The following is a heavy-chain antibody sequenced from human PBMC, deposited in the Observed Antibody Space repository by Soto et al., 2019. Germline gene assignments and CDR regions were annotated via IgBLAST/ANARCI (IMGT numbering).Heavy chain of an antibody. V-gene: IGHV5-10-1*01. Sequence: GNSLKISVKGLGSSFAGNWLTGGGQKPGKGFEWMGRIHPSDSQTYYSPSFRGHVTISVTKSITTVFLQWSSLRASDTAMYYCARQIYDSDTGPNFQYYFDSWGQGTPVTVSS. CDR3: ARQIYDSDTGPNFQYYFDS. CDR2: IHPSDSQT. J-gene: IGHJ4*02. D-gene: IGHD3-22*01. CDR1: GSSFAGNW.